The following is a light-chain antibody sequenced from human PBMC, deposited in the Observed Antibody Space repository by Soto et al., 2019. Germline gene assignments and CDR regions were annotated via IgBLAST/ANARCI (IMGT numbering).Light chain of an antibody. Sequence: DIQMTQSPSSVSASVGDRVTITCRASQGISSWLAWYQQKPGKAPKLLLYTVSSLHSGGPSRFSGSGSVTDFTLTISSLQPEDFATDYCQHANSFPLTFGGGTKVEIK. CDR2: TVS. V-gene: IGKV1-12*01. CDR3: QHANSFPLT. CDR1: QGISSW. J-gene: IGKJ4*01.